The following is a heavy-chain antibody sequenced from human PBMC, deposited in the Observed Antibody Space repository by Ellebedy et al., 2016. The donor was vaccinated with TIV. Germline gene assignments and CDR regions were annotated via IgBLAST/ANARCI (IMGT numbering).Heavy chain of an antibody. D-gene: IGHD4-17*01. CDR3: ARDMSYGDYDY. V-gene: IGHV3-53*01. J-gene: IGHJ4*02. CDR1: GLTVSSNY. CDR2: IYSGGST. Sequence: GESLKISCAASGLTVSSNYMSWVRQAPGKGLAWVSVIYSGGSTYYADSVKGRFTISRDNSKNTLYLQMNSLRAEDTAVYYCARDMSYGDYDYWGQGTLVTVSS.